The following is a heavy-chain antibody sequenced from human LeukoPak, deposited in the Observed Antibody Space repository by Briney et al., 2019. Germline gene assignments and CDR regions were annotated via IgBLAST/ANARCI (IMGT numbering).Heavy chain of an antibody. CDR3: AREAERRVVN. CDR2: IHPSGTM. J-gene: IGHJ4*02. D-gene: IGHD1-1*01. CDR1: GLSVSSGYY. Sequence: PSETLSLTCVVSGLSVSSGYYWGWIRQPPGKGLEWIGNIHPSGTMFHNSSLNSRVTMSIDTSKNQFSLKLSSVTAADTAVYYCAREAERRVVNWGQGTLVTASS. V-gene: IGHV4-38-2*02.